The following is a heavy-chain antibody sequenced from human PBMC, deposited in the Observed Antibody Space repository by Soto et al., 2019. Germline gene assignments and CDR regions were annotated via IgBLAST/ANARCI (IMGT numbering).Heavy chain of an antibody. CDR1: GGSISSYY. V-gene: IGHV4-4*07. D-gene: IGHD3-10*01. Sequence: SETLSLTCTVSGGSISSYYWSWIRQPAGKGLEWIGRIYTSGSTNYNPSLKSRVTMSVDTSKNQFSLKLSSVTAADTAVYYCVRDGVWFGELLYSFDYWGQGTLVTVSS. CDR2: IYTSGST. J-gene: IGHJ4*02. CDR3: VRDGVWFGELLYSFDY.